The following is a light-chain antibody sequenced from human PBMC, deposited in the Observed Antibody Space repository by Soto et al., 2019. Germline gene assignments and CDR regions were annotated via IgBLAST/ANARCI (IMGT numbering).Light chain of an antibody. CDR3: QSYGSSLSVPYA. J-gene: IGLJ1*01. CDR1: SSDIGAGND. Sequence: QSVLTQPPSVSGAPGQRVTISCTGSSSDIGAGNDVHWYQQLPGTAPKLLIYGTTIRPSGVPDRFSGSKSGSSASLAISGLQAEDEADYYCQSYGSSLSVPYAFGTGTKVTVL. V-gene: IGLV1-40*01. CDR2: GTT.